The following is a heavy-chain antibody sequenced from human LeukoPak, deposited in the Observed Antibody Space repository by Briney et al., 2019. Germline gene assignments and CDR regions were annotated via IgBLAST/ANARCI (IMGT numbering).Heavy chain of an antibody. J-gene: IGHJ4*02. CDR1: GFTFSSYA. V-gene: IGHV3-21*01. D-gene: IGHD6-6*01. Sequence: GGSLRLSCAASGFTFSSYAMSWVRQAPGKGLEWVSLISGSSDYIYYTDSVKGRFNISRDNAKDSLYLQMNSLRVEDTGEYYCARENREARYFDYWGQGILVTVSS. CDR3: ARENREARYFDY. CDR2: ISGSSDYI.